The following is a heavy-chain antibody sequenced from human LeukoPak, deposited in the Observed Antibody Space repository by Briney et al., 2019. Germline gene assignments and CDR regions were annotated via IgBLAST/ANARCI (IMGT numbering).Heavy chain of an antibody. D-gene: IGHD3-10*01. V-gene: IGHV3-64D*06. J-gene: IGHJ4*02. CDR3: VKGSGYFDY. CDR1: GFTFSSYA. Sequence: GGSLRLSCSASGFTFSSYAMHWVRQAPGKGLEYVSTISDKGAGTYYSDSVKGRFTISRDNSKNTLYLQMSSLRPDDTAVYYCVKGSGYFDYWGQGTLVTVSS. CDR2: ISDKGAGT.